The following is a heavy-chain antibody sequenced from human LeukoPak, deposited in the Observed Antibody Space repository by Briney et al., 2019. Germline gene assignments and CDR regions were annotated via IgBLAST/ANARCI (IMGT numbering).Heavy chain of an antibody. Sequence: ASVKVSCKASGYTFTSNGISWARQAPGQGLEWMGWISAYNGNTKYAQNLQGRVTMTTDTSTSTVYMELSSLRSDDTAVYYCARADSVTIAVAGLSCFDYWGQGTLVTVSS. CDR2: ISAYNGNT. D-gene: IGHD6-19*01. V-gene: IGHV1-18*01. CDR3: ARADSVTIAVAGLSCFDY. CDR1: GYTFTSNG. J-gene: IGHJ4*02.